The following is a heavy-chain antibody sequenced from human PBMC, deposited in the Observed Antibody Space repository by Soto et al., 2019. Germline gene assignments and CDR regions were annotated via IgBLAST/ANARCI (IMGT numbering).Heavy chain of an antibody. CDR1: GYTFTSYG. D-gene: IGHD3-22*01. Sequence: QVQLVQSGAEVKKPGASVKVSCKASGYTFTSYGISWVRQAPGQGLEWMGWISAYNGNTNYAQKLQGRVTMTTDTSTSTAYMELRRLRSDDTAVYYCARDEDYYDSSGYGMDVWGQGTTVTVSS. CDR3: ARDEDYYDSSGYGMDV. J-gene: IGHJ6*02. V-gene: IGHV1-18*01. CDR2: ISAYNGNT.